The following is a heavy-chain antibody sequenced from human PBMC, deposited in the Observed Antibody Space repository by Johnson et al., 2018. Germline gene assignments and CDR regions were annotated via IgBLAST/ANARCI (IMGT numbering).Heavy chain of an antibody. CDR1: GGSFSGYY. J-gene: IGHJ6*03. D-gene: IGHD2-2*01. V-gene: IGHV4-34*01. Sequence: QVQLQQWGAGLLKPSETLSLTCAVYGGSFSGYYWSWIRKPPGKGLEWIGEINHSGSTNYNPSLKSRVTISVDTSKNQFSLKLTSVTSADMAVYYCARDLWSTSRQRGYYYYYYMDGWGKGTTVTVSS. CDR3: ARDLWSTSRQRGYYYYYYMDG. CDR2: INHSGST.